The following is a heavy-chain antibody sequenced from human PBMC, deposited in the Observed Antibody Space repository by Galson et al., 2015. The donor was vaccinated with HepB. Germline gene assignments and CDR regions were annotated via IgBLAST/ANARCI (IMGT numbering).Heavy chain of an antibody. D-gene: IGHD1-14*01. CDR3: ARHGTGSSLDY. J-gene: IGHJ4*02. Sequence: SLRLSCAASGFTFSSYAMHWVRQAPGKGLEWVAVISYDGSNKYYADSVKGRFTISRDNSKNTLYLQMNSLRAEDTAVYYCARHGTGSSLDYWGQGTLVTVSS. CDR2: ISYDGSNK. CDR1: GFTFSSYA. V-gene: IGHV3-30-3*01.